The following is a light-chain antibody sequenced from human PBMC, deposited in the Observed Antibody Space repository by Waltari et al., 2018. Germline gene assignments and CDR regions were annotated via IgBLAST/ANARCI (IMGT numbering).Light chain of an antibody. J-gene: IGLJ3*02. Sequence: QLVLTQSPSASASLGASVKLTCTLSSGHSSNVIAWLQQQPEKGPRYLMKVNSAGSHSKGDEIPDRCSGSSSGAARYLTISSLQSEDEADYYCQTGGHGTWVFGGGTKLTVL. V-gene: IGLV4-69*01. CDR1: SGHSSNV. CDR3: QTGGHGTWV. CDR2: VNSAGSH.